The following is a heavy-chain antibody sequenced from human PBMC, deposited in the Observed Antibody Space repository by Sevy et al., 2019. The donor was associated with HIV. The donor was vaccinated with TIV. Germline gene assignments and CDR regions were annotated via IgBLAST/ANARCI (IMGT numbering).Heavy chain of an antibody. Sequence: SETLSLTCTVSGDSTSGTDYSWGWIRQPPGKGLEWIGNIHYKGTTYYNPSLKSRVTVSVDTSKNQFSLRLSSVSAADTAVYYCARLDPSGPRDYWGQGTLVTVSS. J-gene: IGHJ4*02. CDR3: ARLDPSGPRDY. V-gene: IGHV4-39*01. D-gene: IGHD5-12*01. CDR2: IHYKGTT. CDR1: GDSTSGTDYS.